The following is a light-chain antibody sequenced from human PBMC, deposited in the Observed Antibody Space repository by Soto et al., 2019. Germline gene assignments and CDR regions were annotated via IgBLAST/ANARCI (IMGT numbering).Light chain of an antibody. CDR2: DVS. J-gene: IGLJ1*01. Sequence: QSALTQPASVSGSPGQSITISCTGTSSDVGGYNYVSWYQQHPGNAPKLMIYDVSNRPSGVSNRFSGSKSGNTASLTISGLQAEDEADYYCSSYTSSSLDVFGTGTKLTVL. V-gene: IGLV2-14*01. CDR1: SSDVGGYNY. CDR3: SSYTSSSLDV.